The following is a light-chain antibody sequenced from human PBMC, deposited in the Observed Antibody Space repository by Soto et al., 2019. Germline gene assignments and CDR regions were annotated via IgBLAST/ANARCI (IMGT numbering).Light chain of an antibody. CDR3: QQYNNYPRT. J-gene: IGKJ1*01. CDR2: GAS. CDR1: QSVSSSY. V-gene: IGKV3-20*01. Sequence: ENVFTHSPGTLSLSPGERATLSCRASQSVSSSYLAWYQQKPGQAPRLLIYGASSRATGIPDRFSGSGSGTEFTLTISSLQPDDFATYYCQQYNNYPRTFGQGTKVDIK.